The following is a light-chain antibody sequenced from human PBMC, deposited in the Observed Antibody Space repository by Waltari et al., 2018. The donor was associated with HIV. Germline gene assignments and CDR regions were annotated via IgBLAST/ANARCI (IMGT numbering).Light chain of an antibody. CDR3: QQYNNWPPNT. V-gene: IGKV3-15*01. J-gene: IGKJ2*01. CDR1: QSISSTY. CDR2: GAS. Sequence: EIVVTQSPGNLSLSPGERATLSCRASQSISSTYLAWYQQKPGQAPRLLIYGASTRAPGLPARFSGSGSGTEFTLTISNLQSEDSAVYYCQQYNNWPPNTFGQWTKLEIK.